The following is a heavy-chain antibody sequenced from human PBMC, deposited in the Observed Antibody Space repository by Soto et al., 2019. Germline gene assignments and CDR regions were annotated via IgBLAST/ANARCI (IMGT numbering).Heavy chain of an antibody. V-gene: IGHV3-23*01. D-gene: IGHD5-12*01. CDR2: ISGSGGST. J-gene: IGHJ4*02. CDR1: GFTFSSYA. CDR3: AKDPGYSGYTDY. Sequence: GGSLRLSCAASGFTFSSYAMSWVRQAPGKGLEWVSAISGSGGSTYYADSVKGRLTISRDNSKNTLYLQMNSLRAEDTAVYYCAKDPGYSGYTDYWGQGTLVTVSS.